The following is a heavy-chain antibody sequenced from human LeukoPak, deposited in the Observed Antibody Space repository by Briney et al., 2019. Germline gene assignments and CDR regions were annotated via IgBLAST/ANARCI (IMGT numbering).Heavy chain of an antibody. J-gene: IGHJ4*02. CDR1: GGSFSGYY. V-gene: IGHV4-34*01. CDR3: ARDRSSSWYSGYFDY. Sequence: SETLSLTCAVYGGSFSGYYWSWIRQPPGKGLEWIGEINHSGSTNYNPSLKSRVTISVDTSKNQFSLKLSFVTAADTAVYYCARDRSSSWYSGYFDYWGQGTLVTVSS. CDR2: INHSGST. D-gene: IGHD6-13*01.